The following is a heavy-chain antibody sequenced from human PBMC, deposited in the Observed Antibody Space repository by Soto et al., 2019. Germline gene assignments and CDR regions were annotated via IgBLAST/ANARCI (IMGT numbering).Heavy chain of an antibody. D-gene: IGHD3-9*01. J-gene: IGHJ4*02. Sequence: GGSLRLSCSASGFTFSKYWFHWVRQAPGKGLMWVSRIDPYDTGITYADSVKGRFTISRDNARNTLYLQMDSLTAEDTAVYYCARDMTGADDYLGQGTLVTVSS. CDR1: GFTFSKYW. V-gene: IGHV3-74*01. CDR2: IDPYDTGI. CDR3: ARDMTGADDY.